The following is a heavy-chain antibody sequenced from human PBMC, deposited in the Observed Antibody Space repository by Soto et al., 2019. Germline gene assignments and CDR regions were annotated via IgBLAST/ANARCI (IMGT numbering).Heavy chain of an antibody. D-gene: IGHD3-10*01. CDR1: GFTFSSYG. CDR2: ISYDGSNK. J-gene: IGHJ4*02. Sequence: GGSLRLSCAASGFTFSSYGMHWVRQAPGKGLEWVAVISYDGSNKYYADSVKGRFTISRDNSKNTLYLQMNSLRAEDTAVYYCAKDYYYGSGSYYPPPDHWGQGTLVTVSS. V-gene: IGHV3-30*18. CDR3: AKDYYYGSGSYYPPPDH.